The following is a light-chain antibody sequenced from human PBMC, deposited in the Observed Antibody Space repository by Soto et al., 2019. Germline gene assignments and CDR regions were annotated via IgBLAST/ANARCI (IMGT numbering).Light chain of an antibody. V-gene: IGKV3-15*01. CDR3: QQASSFPWA. J-gene: IGKJ1*01. Sequence: EIVMTQSPATLSVSPGDRGTLSCRAGQPLNNNVAWYQHKPGQAPRLLIYAASTRATGISARFSGSGSGTEFTLTISSLQSEDFASYYCQQASSFPWAFGQGTKVDIK. CDR2: AAS. CDR1: QPLNNN.